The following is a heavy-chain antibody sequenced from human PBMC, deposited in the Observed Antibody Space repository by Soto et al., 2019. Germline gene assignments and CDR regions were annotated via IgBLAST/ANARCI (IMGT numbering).Heavy chain of an antibody. D-gene: IGHD6-13*01. J-gene: IGHJ4*02. CDR1: GFTFSSNG. V-gene: IGHV3-30*18. CDR2: ISYDGSNK. CDR3: AKDLDIAAVLFYY. Sequence: QVQLVESGGGVVQPGRSLRLSCAASGFTFSSNGMHWVRQAPGKGLEWVAVISYDGSNKYYADSVKGRFTISRDNSKNTLYLQMNSLRAEDTAVYYCAKDLDIAAVLFYYWGQGTLVTVSS.